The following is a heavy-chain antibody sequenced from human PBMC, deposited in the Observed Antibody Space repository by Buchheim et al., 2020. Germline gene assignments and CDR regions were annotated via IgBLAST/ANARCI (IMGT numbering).Heavy chain of an antibody. J-gene: IGHJ4*02. CDR3: ARVGVGADLGAPLDY. V-gene: IGHV3-30-3*01. CDR1: GFTFSSYA. CDR2: ISYDGSNK. D-gene: IGHD1-26*01. Sequence: QVQLVESGGGVVQPGRSLRLSCAASGFTFSSYAMHWVRQAPGKGLEWVAVISYDGSNKYYADSVKGRFTISRDNSKNTLYLQMNSLRAEDTAVYYCARVGVGADLGAPLDYWGQGTL.